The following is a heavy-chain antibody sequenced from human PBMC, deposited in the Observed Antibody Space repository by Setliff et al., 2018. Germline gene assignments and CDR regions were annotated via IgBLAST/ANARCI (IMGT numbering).Heavy chain of an antibody. CDR2: ISSHNDVT. V-gene: IGHV1-18*01. D-gene: IGHD2-15*01. Sequence: ASVKVSCKASGHIFSSYGISWVRQAPGQGLEWMGWISSHNDVTNYEQRFQGRVTMTTDTSASAAYMELRSLRPDDTAIYYCAISSLSTCSGGSCPNAFDIWGQGTLVTVSS. J-gene: IGHJ3*02. CDR1: GHIFSSYG. CDR3: AISSLSTCSGGSCPNAFDI.